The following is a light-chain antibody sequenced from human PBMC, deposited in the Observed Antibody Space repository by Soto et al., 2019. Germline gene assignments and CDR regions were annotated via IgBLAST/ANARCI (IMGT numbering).Light chain of an antibody. Sequence: QSALTQPASVSGSPGQSITISCNGTSSDVGGYNYVSWYQQHPGKAPKLIIYDVSNRPSGVSNRFSGSKSGNTASLTISGLQAEDEADYYCSSYTSSSTYVVFGGGTKLTVL. V-gene: IGLV2-14*01. CDR2: DVS. CDR3: SSYTSSSTYVV. J-gene: IGLJ2*01. CDR1: SSDVGGYNY.